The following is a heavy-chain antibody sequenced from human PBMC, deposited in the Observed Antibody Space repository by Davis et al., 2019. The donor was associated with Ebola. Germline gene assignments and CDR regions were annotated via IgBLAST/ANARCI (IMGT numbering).Heavy chain of an antibody. V-gene: IGHV1-46*01. D-gene: IGHD4-11*01. CDR3: ARDRFETTVTTLHYYGMDV. J-gene: IGHJ6*02. CDR1: GFTFTSSA. Sequence: ASVKVSCKASGFTFTSSAVHWVRQAPGQGLEWMGIINPSGGSTSYAQKFQGRVTMTRDTSTSTVYMELSSLRSEDTAVYYCARDRFETTVTTLHYYGMDVWGQGTTVTVSS. CDR2: INPSGGST.